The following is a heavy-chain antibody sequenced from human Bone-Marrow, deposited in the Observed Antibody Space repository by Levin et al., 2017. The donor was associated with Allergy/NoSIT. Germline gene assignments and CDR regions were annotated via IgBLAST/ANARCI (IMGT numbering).Heavy chain of an antibody. V-gene: IGHV4-59*01. CDR2: IYYTGTT. D-gene: IGHD3-10*01. Sequence: SETLSLTCTVSGASISTYWWTWVRQPPGKGLEWIGYIYYTGTTNSNPSLKSRVTMSLDTSKNQVSLKLTSVTAADTAVYYCARDFSGPEDFWGQGTLVTVSS. J-gene: IGHJ4*02. CDR1: GASISTYW. CDR3: ARDFSGPEDF.